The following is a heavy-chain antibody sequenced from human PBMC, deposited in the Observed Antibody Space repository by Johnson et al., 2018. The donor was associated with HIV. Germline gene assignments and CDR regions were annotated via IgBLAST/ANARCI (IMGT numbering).Heavy chain of an antibody. V-gene: IGHV3-33*05. CDR2: ISYAGSDK. CDR3: TTTNLELMDDAFDI. Sequence: QVQLVESGGGVVQPGRSLRLSCAASGFTFSYYGIHWVRQAPGKGLEWVAVISYAGSDKYYSDSVKGRFTISRDNSKNTLYLQMNSLKTEDTAVYYCTTTNLELMDDAFDIWGQGTMVTVSS. CDR1: GFTFSYYG. J-gene: IGHJ3*02. D-gene: IGHD1-7*01.